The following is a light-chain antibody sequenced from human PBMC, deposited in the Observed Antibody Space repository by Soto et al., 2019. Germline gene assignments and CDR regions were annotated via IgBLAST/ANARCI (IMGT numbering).Light chain of an antibody. J-gene: IGKJ1*01. CDR3: LQYYSTPWT. CDR1: QSILYSSNNNNY. V-gene: IGKV4-1*01. CDR2: WAS. Sequence: DIVMTQSPDSLAVSLGERATINCKSSQSILYSSNNNNYLAWYQQKPGQPPKLLIYWASTRESGVSDRFSGSGAGTDFTLTISSLQAEDVAVYYCLQYYSTPWTVGQGTKVEIK.